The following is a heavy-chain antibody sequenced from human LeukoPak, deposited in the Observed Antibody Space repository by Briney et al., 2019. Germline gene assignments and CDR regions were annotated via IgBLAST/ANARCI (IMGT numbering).Heavy chain of an antibody. CDR3: ARESNCYDSSGYYSEAFDI. D-gene: IGHD3-22*01. Sequence: SETLSLTCTVSGGSISSYYWSWIRQPPGKGLEWIGYIYYSGSTNYNPSLKSRVTISVDTSKNQFSLKLSSVTAADTAVYYCARESNCYDSSGYYSEAFDIWGQGTMVTVSS. CDR2: IYYSGST. CDR1: GGSISSYY. V-gene: IGHV4-59*01. J-gene: IGHJ3*02.